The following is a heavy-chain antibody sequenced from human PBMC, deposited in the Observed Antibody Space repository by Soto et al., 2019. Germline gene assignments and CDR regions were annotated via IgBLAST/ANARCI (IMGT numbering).Heavy chain of an antibody. Sequence: VASVKVSCKASGYTFTVYCMHWVRQAPGQGLEWMGWNNPKSGGTMYPQKFQGRVNMTWETSISTAYMALTRLRSDDTAVYYCARDLAKGGGSAGFDPWGQGTLVTVSS. CDR1: GYTFTVYC. V-gene: IGHV1-2*02. J-gene: IGHJ5*02. CDR3: ARDLAKGGGSAGFDP. D-gene: IGHD1-26*01. CDR2: NNPKSGGT.